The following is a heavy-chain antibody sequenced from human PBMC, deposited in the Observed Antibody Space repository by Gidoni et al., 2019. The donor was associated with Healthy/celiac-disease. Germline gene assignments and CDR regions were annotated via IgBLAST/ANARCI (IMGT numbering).Heavy chain of an antibody. J-gene: IGHJ3*02. Sequence: EVQLVESGGGLVQPGGPLKLPCAAAGFPFSGSGMHWVRQASGKGLEWVGRIRSKANSYATAYAASVKGRFTISRDDSKNTAYLQMNSLKTEDTAVYYCTRRDSVRYSYAWGAFDIWGQGTMVTVSS. CDR3: TRRDSVRYSYAWGAFDI. CDR1: GFPFSGSG. D-gene: IGHD5-18*01. V-gene: IGHV3-73*02. CDR2: IRSKANSYAT.